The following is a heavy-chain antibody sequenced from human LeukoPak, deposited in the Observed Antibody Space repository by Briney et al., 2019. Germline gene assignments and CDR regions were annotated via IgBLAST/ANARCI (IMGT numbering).Heavy chain of an antibody. V-gene: IGHV3-9*01. J-gene: IGHJ4*02. Sequence: PVSSLRLSCAASGFTFDDYAMHWVRQAPGKGLEWVSCISWNSGSIGYADSVKGRFTISRDNAKNSLYLQMNSLRAEDTALYYCAQGVWEGFGSGYLDYWGQGTLVAVSS. CDR1: GFTFDDYA. CDR2: ISWNSGSI. CDR3: AQGVWEGFGSGYLDY. D-gene: IGHD3-22*01.